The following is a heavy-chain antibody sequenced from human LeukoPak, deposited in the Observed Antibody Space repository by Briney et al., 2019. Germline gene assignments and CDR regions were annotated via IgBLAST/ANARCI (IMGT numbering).Heavy chain of an antibody. Sequence: SETLSLTFTVSGGSIRSSNYYWGWIRQPPGKGLEWIGSIYYRGSTYYNPSLKSRITISVDTSKNQFSLRLSSVTAADTAVYFCARLWGDGYNLVCWGRGTLVTVSS. D-gene: IGHD5-24*01. J-gene: IGHJ4*02. CDR2: IYYRGST. V-gene: IGHV4-39*01. CDR1: GGSIRSSNYY. CDR3: ARLWGDGYNLVC.